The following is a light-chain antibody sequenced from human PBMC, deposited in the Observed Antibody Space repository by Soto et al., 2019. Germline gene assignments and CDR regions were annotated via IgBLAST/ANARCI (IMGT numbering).Light chain of an antibody. J-gene: IGKJ1*01. CDR2: DAS. CDR1: QRISSW. V-gene: IGKV1-5*01. Sequence: IQMPQSPSTLSASVGDRVTISCRASQRISSWLAWYQQKPGKAPKLLIYDASSLESGVPSRFSGSGSGTEFTLTISSLQPDDFATYYCQQYNSYSGTFGQGTKVEIK. CDR3: QQYNSYSGT.